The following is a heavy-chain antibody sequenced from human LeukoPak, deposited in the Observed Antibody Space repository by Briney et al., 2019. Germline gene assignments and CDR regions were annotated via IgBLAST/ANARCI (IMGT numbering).Heavy chain of an antibody. CDR3: AIAHRSDHYYYMDV. CDR1: GYTFTTYG. CDR2: ISADNGNT. V-gene: IGHV1-18*01. J-gene: IGHJ6*03. Sequence: ASVKVSSKASGYTFTTYGISWVQQAPGQGLEWMGWISADNGNTNYAQKLQGRVTMTTDTSTSTAYMELRSLRSDDTAVYYCAIAHRSDHYYYMDVWGKGTTVTVSS.